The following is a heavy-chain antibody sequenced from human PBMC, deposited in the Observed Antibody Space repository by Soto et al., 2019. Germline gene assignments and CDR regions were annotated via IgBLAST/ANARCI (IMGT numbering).Heavy chain of an antibody. V-gene: IGHV1-69*13. D-gene: IGHD6-13*01. J-gene: IGHJ4*02. CDR1: VGTFSSYA. CDR2: IIPIFGTA. CDR3: AREFAQGGSSSWGY. Sequence: GASVKVCCTASVGTFSSYAISWVRQAPGQGLEWMGGIIPIFGTANYAQKFQGRVTITADESTSTAYMELSSLRSEDTAVYYCAREFAQGGSSSWGYWGQGTLVTVSS.